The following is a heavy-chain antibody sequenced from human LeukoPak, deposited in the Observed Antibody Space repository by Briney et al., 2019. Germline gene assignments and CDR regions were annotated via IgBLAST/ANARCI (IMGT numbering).Heavy chain of an antibody. Sequence: ASSKVSCKASGYTFSGYYIHWVRQVPGQGLEWMGWINPNSGGTNYAQKFQGRVTMTRDTSISTAYMELSRLRSDDTAVYYCARTYDYYDSSGYERYYFDYWGQGTLVTVSS. V-gene: IGHV1-2*02. CDR1: GYTFSGYY. CDR3: ARTYDYYDSSGYERYYFDY. D-gene: IGHD3-22*01. J-gene: IGHJ4*02. CDR2: INPNSGGT.